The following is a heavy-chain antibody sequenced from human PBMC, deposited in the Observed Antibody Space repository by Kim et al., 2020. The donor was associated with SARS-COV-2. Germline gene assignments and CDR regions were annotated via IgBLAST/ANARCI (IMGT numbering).Heavy chain of an antibody. J-gene: IGHJ6*02. CDR3: ARDLICSSTSCYYYYGMDV. CDR1: GGSISSGGYY. Sequence: SETLSLTCTVSGGSISSGGYYWSWIRQHPGKGLEWIGYIYYSGSTYYNPSLKSRVTISVDTSKNQFSLKLSSVTAADTAVYYCARDLICSSTSCYYYYGMDVWGQGTTVTVSS. V-gene: IGHV4-31*03. CDR2: IYYSGST. D-gene: IGHD2-2*01.